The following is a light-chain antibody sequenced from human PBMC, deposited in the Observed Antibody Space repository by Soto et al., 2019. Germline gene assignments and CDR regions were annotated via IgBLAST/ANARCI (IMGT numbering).Light chain of an antibody. V-gene: IGKV3-15*01. CDR1: QSVDSN. Sequence: EIVMTQSPASLSVSPGERATLSCRASQSVDSNLAWYQQKPGQAPRLLIYGASTRATGIPARFSGSGSGTEFTLTISSLQSVALAVYYCQQYINWPRLFTFGPGTKVDL. J-gene: IGKJ3*01. CDR3: QQYINWPRLFT. CDR2: GAS.